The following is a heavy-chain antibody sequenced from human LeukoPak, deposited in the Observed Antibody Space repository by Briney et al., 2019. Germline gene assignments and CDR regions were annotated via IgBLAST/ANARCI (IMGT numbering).Heavy chain of an antibody. CDR1: GFTFGSYS. CDR2: ISSSTSYI. V-gene: IGHV3-21*04. J-gene: IGHJ3*02. D-gene: IGHD3-22*01. Sequence: GGSLRLSCAASGFTFGSYSMNWVRQAPGKGLEWVSSISSSTSYIYYADSVKGRFTISRGNAKNSLYLQMNSLRTDDTALYYCAKDKSSYYYDTNGFHIWGQGTLVTVSS. CDR3: AKDKSSYYYDTNGFHI.